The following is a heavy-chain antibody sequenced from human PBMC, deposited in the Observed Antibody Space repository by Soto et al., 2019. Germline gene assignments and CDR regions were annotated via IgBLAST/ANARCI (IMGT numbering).Heavy chain of an antibody. Sequence: VASVKVSCKASGGTFSSYAISWVRQAPGQGLEWMGGIIPIFGTANYAQKFQGRVTITADKSTSTAYMELSSLRSEDTAVYYCARGDTKQQLVLIWFDPWGQGTLVTVSS. J-gene: IGHJ5*02. V-gene: IGHV1-69*06. CDR1: GGTFSSYA. CDR2: IIPIFGTA. CDR3: ARGDTKQQLVLIWFDP. D-gene: IGHD6-13*01.